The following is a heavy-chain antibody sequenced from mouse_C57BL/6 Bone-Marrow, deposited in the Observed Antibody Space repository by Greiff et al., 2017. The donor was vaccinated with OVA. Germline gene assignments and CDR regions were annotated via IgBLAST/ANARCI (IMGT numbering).Heavy chain of an antibody. CDR1: GYSITSGYY. Sequence: ESGPGLVKPSQSLSLTCSVTGYSITSGYYWNWIRQFPGNKLEWMGYIRYDGSNNYNPSLKNRISITRDTSKNQFFLKLNSVTTEDTATYYCARDRRGYFDVWGTGTTVTVSS. CDR3: ARDRRGYFDV. CDR2: IRYDGSN. J-gene: IGHJ1*03. V-gene: IGHV3-6*01.